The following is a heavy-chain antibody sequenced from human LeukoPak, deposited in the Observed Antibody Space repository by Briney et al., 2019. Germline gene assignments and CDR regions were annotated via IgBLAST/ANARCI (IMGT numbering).Heavy chain of an antibody. CDR1: GIIFNTYA. Sequence: AGGSLRLSCAASGIIFNTYAMHWVRQAPGKGLEWVAIISYDGSNKFYTDSVKGRFAVSRDNSKNTLYLQMNSLTAKDTAVYYCARAGRPPNCGGDCLSFYFDFWGQGTLVTVSP. CDR2: ISYDGSNK. CDR3: ARAGRPPNCGGDCLSFYFDF. V-gene: IGHV3-30*09. J-gene: IGHJ4*02. D-gene: IGHD2-21*01.